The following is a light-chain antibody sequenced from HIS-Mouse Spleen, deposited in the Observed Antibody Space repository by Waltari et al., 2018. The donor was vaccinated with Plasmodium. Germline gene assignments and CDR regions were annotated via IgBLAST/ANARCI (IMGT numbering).Light chain of an antibody. V-gene: IGKV1-8*01. CDR2: AAS. CDR1: QGISSY. CDR3: QQYYSYPFT. Sequence: AIRMTQSPSSFSASTGDRVTITFRASQGISSYLAWYQQKPGKAPKLLIYAASTLQSGVPSRFSGSGSGTDFTLTSSCLQSEDFATYYGQQYYSYPFTFGPGTKVDIK. J-gene: IGKJ3*01.